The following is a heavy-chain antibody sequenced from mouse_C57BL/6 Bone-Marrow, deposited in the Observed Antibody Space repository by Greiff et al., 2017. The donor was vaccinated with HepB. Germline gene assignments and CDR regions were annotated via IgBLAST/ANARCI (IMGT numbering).Heavy chain of an antibody. Sequence: EVKLMESGGGLVQPGGSLKLSCAASGFTFSDYYMYWVRQTPEKRLEWVAYISNGGGSTYYPDTVKGRFTISRDNAKNTLYLQMSRLKSEDTAMYYCARTYDYDVSWFAYWGQGTLVTVSA. CDR2: ISNGGGST. V-gene: IGHV5-12*01. CDR3: ARTYDYDVSWFAY. D-gene: IGHD2-4*01. CDR1: GFTFSDYY. J-gene: IGHJ3*01.